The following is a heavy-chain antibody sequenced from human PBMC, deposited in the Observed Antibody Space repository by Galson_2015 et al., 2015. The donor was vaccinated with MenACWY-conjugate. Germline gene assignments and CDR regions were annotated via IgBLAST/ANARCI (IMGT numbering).Heavy chain of an antibody. D-gene: IGHD3-16*01. J-gene: IGHJ4*02. CDR3: VTSSISPFGTYDGNVLDY. Sequence: SLRLSCAASGFTFNNYWMSWVRQAPGKGLEWVANINQGGSDKYYVDSVKGRFTISRDNSKNSLHLQMNSLRAEDTAVYYCVTSSISPFGTYDGNVLDYWGQGTLVTVSS. V-gene: IGHV3-7*03. CDR2: INQGGSDK. CDR1: GFTFNNYW.